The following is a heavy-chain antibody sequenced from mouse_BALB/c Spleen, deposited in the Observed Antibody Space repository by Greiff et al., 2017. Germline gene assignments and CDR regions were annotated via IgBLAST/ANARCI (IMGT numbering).Heavy chain of an antibody. CDR3: ARAYRYDWDDMDN. CDR1: GYAFTGYN. D-gene: IGHD2-14*01. V-gene: IGHV1S135*01. J-gene: IGHJ4*01. Sequence: VQLQQSGPELGKPGASVKISCKASGYAFTGYNMYWVKQSHRKSLEWIGYIDPYNGGTSYNQKSKGKATLTVDKSSSTAYMHLNSLTSEDSAIYYGARAYRYDWDDMDNWGQGTSVTVAS. CDR2: IDPYNGGT.